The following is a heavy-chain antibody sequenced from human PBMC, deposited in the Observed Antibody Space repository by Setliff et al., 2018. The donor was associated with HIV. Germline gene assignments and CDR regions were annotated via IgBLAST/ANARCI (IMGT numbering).Heavy chain of an antibody. CDR3: ARAISAAGIAPFDF. CDR2: IYFSGTT. J-gene: IGHJ4*02. Sequence: SETLSLTCTVSGASISDSKYYWGWIRQPPGKGLEWIGYIYFSGTTNYNPSLKSRVTISVDTSKNQFSLNLNSVTAADTAVYYCARAISAAGIAPFDFWGQGTLVTVSS. CDR1: GASISDSKYY. V-gene: IGHV4-61*05. D-gene: IGHD6-13*01.